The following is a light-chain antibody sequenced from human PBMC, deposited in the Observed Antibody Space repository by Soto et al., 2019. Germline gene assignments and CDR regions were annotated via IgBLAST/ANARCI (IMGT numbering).Light chain of an antibody. V-gene: IGLV2-14*01. CDR3: SSYTSISPYD. CDR1: SSDVGGYNY. CDR2: EVN. Sequence: QSALTQPASVSGSPGQSITISCTGTSSDVGGYNYVSMYQHHPGKAPQLMIYEVNNRPSGVSNRFYGSKSGNTASLTISSLHADDEDDYYCSSYTSISPYDSGSGNKLTVL. J-gene: IGLJ1*01.